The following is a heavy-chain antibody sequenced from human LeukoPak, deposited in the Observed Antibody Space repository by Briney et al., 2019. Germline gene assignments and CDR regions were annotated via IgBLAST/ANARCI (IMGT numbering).Heavy chain of an antibody. D-gene: IGHD3-16*02. CDR3: ARVRVWGSYRPRYFDY. J-gene: IGHJ4*02. Sequence: GASVKVSCKASGYTFTSYGISWVRQAPGQGLEWMGWISAYNGNTNYAQKLKGRVPMTTDTSTSTAYMELRSLRSDDTAVYYCARVRVWGSYRPRYFDYWGQGTLVTVSS. CDR1: GYTFTSYG. CDR2: ISAYNGNT. V-gene: IGHV1-18*01.